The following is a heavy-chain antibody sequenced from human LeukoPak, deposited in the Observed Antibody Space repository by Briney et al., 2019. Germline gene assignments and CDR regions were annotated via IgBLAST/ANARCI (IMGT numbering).Heavy chain of an antibody. V-gene: IGHV3-11*01. J-gene: IGHJ3*02. CDR1: GFTFSDYY. CDR3: ARYEGQYSSSWSDAFDI. Sequence: PGGSLRLSCSASGFTFSDYYMSWIRQAPGKGLEWVSYISSSGSTIYYADSVKGRFTISRDNAKNSLYLQMNSLRAEDTAVYYCARYEGQYSSSWSDAFDIWGQGTMVTVSS. D-gene: IGHD6-13*01. CDR2: ISSSGSTI.